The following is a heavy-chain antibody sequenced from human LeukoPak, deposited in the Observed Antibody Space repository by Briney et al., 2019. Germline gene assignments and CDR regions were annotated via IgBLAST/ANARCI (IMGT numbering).Heavy chain of an antibody. Sequence: GGSLRLSCVASGFTFNNYRMNWVRQAPGKGLEWVANIKEDGSVKYYVDSVKGRFTISRDNARNSLYLQMNSLRAEDTAMYYCARGMAVAANWFDPWGQGTLVTVSS. V-gene: IGHV3-7*05. CDR1: GFTFNNYR. D-gene: IGHD6-19*01. CDR3: ARGMAVAANWFDP. CDR2: IKEDGSVK. J-gene: IGHJ5*02.